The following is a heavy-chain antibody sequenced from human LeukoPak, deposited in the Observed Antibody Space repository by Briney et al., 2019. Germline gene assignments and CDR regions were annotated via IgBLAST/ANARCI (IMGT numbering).Heavy chain of an antibody. CDR1: GFTFTSYY. CDR2: INPSGGST. D-gene: IGHD6-13*01. Sequence: ASVKVSCKASGFTFTSYYMHWVRQAPGQGLEWMGIINPSGGSTSYAQKFQGRVTMTRDTSTSTVYMELSSLRSEDTAVYYCAREYSSRNWFDPWGQGTLVTVSS. J-gene: IGHJ5*02. CDR3: AREYSSRNWFDP. V-gene: IGHV1-46*01.